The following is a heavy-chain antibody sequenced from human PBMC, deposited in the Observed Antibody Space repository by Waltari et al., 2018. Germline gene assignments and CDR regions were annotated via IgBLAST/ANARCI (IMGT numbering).Heavy chain of an antibody. CDR2: IKSKTDGGTT. J-gene: IGHJ4*02. V-gene: IGHV3-15*01. D-gene: IGHD6-13*01. CDR3: TTSHSSPFDY. CDR1: GFTFSNAW. Sequence: EVQLVESGGGLVKPGGSLRLSCAASGFTFSNAWMSWVRQAPGKGLEWVGRIKSKTDGGTTDHAAPVKGRFTISRDDSKNTMYMQMNSLKTEDPAVYYCTTSHSSPFDYWGQGTLVTLSS.